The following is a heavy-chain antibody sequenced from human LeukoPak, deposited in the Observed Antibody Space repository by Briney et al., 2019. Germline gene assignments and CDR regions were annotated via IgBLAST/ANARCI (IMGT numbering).Heavy chain of an antibody. CDR3: AKTRGGLLLWFGELLRDGGWFDP. Sequence: SETLSLTCAVYGGSFSGYYWSWIRQPPGKGPEWIGEINHSGSTNYNPSLKSRVTISVDTSKNQFSLKLSSVTAADTAVYYCAKTRGGLLLWFGELLRDGGWFDPWGQGTLVTVSS. CDR1: GGSFSGYY. J-gene: IGHJ5*02. CDR2: INHSGST. D-gene: IGHD3-10*01. V-gene: IGHV4-34*01.